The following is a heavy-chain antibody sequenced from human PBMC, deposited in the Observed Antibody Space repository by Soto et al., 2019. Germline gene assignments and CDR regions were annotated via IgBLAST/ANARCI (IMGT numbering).Heavy chain of an antibody. J-gene: IGHJ6*02. D-gene: IGHD2-15*01. CDR1: GFTFSSYA. CDR3: ARDLVAATRKGYYYYGMDV. Sequence: GGSLRLSCAAFGFTFSSYAMHWVRQAPGKGLEWVAVISYDGSNKYYADSVKGRFTISRDNSKNTLYLQMNSLRAEDTAVYYCARDLVAATRKGYYYYGMDVWGQGTTVTVSS. V-gene: IGHV3-30-3*01. CDR2: ISYDGSNK.